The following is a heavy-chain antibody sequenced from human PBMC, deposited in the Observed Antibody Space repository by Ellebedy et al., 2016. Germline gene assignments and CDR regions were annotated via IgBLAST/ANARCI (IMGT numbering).Heavy chain of an antibody. Sequence: GESLKISXAASGFTFSSYGMHWVRQAPGKGLEWVAVISYDGSNKYYADSVRGRFTISRDNSKNTLYLQMNSLRAEDTAVYYCAKAFSSTAPGSYWGQGTLVTVSS. D-gene: IGHD5-18*01. V-gene: IGHV3-30*18. CDR1: GFTFSSYG. J-gene: IGHJ4*02. CDR3: AKAFSSTAPGSY. CDR2: ISYDGSNK.